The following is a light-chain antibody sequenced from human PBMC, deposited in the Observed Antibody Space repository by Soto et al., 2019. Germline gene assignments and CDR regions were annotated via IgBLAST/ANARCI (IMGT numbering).Light chain of an antibody. V-gene: IGKV3D-15*01. Sequence: EIVLAQSPATLSVYSGEIAGLCCRASQSVSNNLAWYKQKPGQPPRLLIFGASTRATGIPDRFSGSGSEEECALTIRTLQSEDLAVYYCQKYSVWPLTFGGGNKGDIK. J-gene: IGKJ4*01. CDR1: QSVSNN. CDR2: GAS. CDR3: QKYSVWPLT.